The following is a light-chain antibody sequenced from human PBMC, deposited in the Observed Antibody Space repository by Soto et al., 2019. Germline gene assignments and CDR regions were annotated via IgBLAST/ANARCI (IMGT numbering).Light chain of an antibody. CDR1: QGISSY. Sequence: AIRMTQSPSSLSASTGDRVTITCRASQGISSYLAWYQQKPGKAPKLLIYAASTLQSGVPSRFSGSGSGTDFTLTISCLQSEDFATYYCQQYYSYQWTFGPGTKVDIK. J-gene: IGKJ3*01. CDR2: AAS. V-gene: IGKV1-8*01. CDR3: QQYYSYQWT.